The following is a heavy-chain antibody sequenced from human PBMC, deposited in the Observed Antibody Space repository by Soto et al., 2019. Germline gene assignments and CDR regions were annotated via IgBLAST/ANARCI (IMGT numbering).Heavy chain of an antibody. CDR1: GYSFTSYW. Sequence: PGESLKISCKGSGYSFTSYWIGWVRQMPGKGLEWMGIIYPGDSDTRYSPSFQGQVTISADKSISTAYLQWSSLKASDTAMYYCARLVVLADDLNWIDPWGQGTLVTVSS. J-gene: IGHJ5*02. D-gene: IGHD2-2*01. CDR2: IYPGDSDT. CDR3: ARLVVLADDLNWIDP. V-gene: IGHV5-51*01.